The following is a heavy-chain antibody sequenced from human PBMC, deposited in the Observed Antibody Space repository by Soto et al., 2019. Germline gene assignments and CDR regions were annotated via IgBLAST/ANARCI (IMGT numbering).Heavy chain of an antibody. Sequence: EVQLLESGGGLVQPGGSLRLSCAASGFTFSSYAMSWVRQAPGKGLEWVSAISGSGGSTYYADSVKGRFTISRDNSKNTLYLQMNSLRAEDKAVYYCAKDPVLDSSYFDYWGQGTLVTVSS. CDR2: ISGSGGST. J-gene: IGHJ4*02. CDR3: AKDPVLDSSYFDY. D-gene: IGHD2-21*01. CDR1: GFTFSSYA. V-gene: IGHV3-23*01.